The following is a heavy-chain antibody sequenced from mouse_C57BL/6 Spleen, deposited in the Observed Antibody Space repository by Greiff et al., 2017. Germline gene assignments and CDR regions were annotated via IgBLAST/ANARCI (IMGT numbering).Heavy chain of an antibody. CDR1: GYSFTGYY. CDR2: INPSTGGT. J-gene: IGHJ1*03. Sequence: EVQVVESGPELVKPGASVKISCKASGYSFTGYYMNWVKQSPEKSLEWIGEINPSTGGTTYNQKFKAKATLTVDKSSSTAYLQLKSLTSEDSAVYYCAPHDDGSSYCWYFDVWGTGTTVTVSS. D-gene: IGHD1-1*01. V-gene: IGHV1-42*01. CDR3: APHDDGSSYCWYFDV.